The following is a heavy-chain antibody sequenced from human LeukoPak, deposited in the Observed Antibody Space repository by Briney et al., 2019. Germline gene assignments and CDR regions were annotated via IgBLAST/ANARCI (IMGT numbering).Heavy chain of an antibody. CDR3: AFAGYSSSWYFGFDP. D-gene: IGHD6-13*01. Sequence: PSETLSLTCTVSGGSISSYYWSWIRQPAGKGLEWIGRIYTSGSTNYNPSLKSRVTMSVDTSKNQFSLKLSSVTAADTAVYYCAFAGYSSSWYFGFDPWGQGTLVTVSS. CDR2: IYTSGST. J-gene: IGHJ5*02. CDR1: GGSISSYY. V-gene: IGHV4-4*07.